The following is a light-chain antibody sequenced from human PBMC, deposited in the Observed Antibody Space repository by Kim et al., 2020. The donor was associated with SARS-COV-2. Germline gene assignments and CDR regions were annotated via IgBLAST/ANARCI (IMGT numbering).Light chain of an antibody. J-gene: IGLJ2*01. CDR1: SSNIGSNY. CDR3: AAWDDSLSGPV. CDR2: RNN. V-gene: IGLV1-47*01. Sequence: QSVLTQPPSASGTPGQRVTISCSGSSSNIGSNYVYCYQQLPGTAPKLLIYRNNQRPSGVPDRFSGSKSGTSASLAISGRLSEDEADYYCAAWDDSLSGPVFGGGTQLTVL.